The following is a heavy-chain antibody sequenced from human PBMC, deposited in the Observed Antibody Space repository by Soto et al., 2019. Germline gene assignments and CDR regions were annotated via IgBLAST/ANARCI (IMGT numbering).Heavy chain of an antibody. Sequence: QVQLVQSGAEVKKPGASVKVSCKASGYSFTSYAIYWVRQAPGQRLEWMGWINAGNGNTKYSQKLQGRVTFTGDTSASTAHMELSSLGSEVTAVYFCARGVENIVVVLDVFGYYGMDVWGQGTTLTVSS. J-gene: IGHJ6*02. CDR2: INAGNGNT. CDR1: GYSFTSYA. CDR3: ARGVENIVVVLDVFGYYGMDV. V-gene: IGHV1-3*01. D-gene: IGHD2-2*01.